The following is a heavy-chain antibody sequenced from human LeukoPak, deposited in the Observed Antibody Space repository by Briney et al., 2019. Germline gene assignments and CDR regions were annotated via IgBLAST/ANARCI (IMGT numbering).Heavy chain of an antibody. CDR3: ARRDTMVRGVIITIGFDP. V-gene: IGHV3-21*01. D-gene: IGHD3-10*01. CDR2: ISSSSDYI. CDR1: GFTFSDYS. Sequence: GGSLRLACPASGFTFSDYSMSWVRQAPGKGLEWVSSISSSSDYIYYADSVKGRFTISRDNARNSLYLQLNSLRAEDTAVYYCARRDTMVRGVIITIGFDPWGQGTLVTVSS. J-gene: IGHJ5*02.